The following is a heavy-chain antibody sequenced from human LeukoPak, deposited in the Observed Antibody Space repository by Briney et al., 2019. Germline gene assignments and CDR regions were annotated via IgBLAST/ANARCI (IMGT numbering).Heavy chain of an antibody. CDR1: GFTFGSYW. Sequence: RPGGSLRLSCAASGFTFGSYWMSWVRQAPGKGLEWVANIKQDGSEKYYVDSVKGRFTISRDNAKNSLYLQMNSLRAEDTAVYYCARESRRWREFDIWGQGTMVTVSS. CDR3: ARESRRWREFDI. V-gene: IGHV3-7*01. D-gene: IGHD5-24*01. CDR2: IKQDGSEK. J-gene: IGHJ3*02.